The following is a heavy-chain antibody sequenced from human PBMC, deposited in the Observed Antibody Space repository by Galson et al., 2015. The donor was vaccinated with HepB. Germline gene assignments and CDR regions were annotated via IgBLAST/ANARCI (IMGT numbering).Heavy chain of an antibody. CDR3: ARDYIDWLQRGLGY. CDR1: GFPFSSYA. D-gene: IGHD3-9*01. V-gene: IGHV3-30*04. J-gene: IGHJ4*02. CDR2: ISYDGSNK. Sequence: LRLSCAASGFPFSSYAMHWVRQAPGKGLEWVAVISYDGSNKYYADSVKGRFTISRDNSKNTLYLQMNSLRAEDTAVYYCARDYIDWLQRGLGYWGQGTLVTVSS.